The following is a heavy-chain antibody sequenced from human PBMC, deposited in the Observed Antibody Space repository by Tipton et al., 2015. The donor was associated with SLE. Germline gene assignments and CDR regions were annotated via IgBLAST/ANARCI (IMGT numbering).Heavy chain of an antibody. CDR1: GGSMISYY. CDR2: IYTSGTT. CDR3: ARDTFGVVTDDAFDI. Sequence: TLSLTCTVSGGSMISYYWNWIRQPAGKGLEWIGRIYTSGTTNYNPSLKSRVTMSVDTSKNQFSLKLSSVTAADTAVYYCARDTFGVVTDDAFDIWGQGTMVTVAS. J-gene: IGHJ3*02. V-gene: IGHV4-4*07. D-gene: IGHD3-3*01.